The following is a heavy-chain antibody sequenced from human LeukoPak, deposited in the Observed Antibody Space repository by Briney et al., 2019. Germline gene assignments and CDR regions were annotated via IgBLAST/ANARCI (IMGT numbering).Heavy chain of an antibody. CDR2: INPNSGGT. CDR1: GYTFTGYY. CDR3: ARDGVGYYDSSGYYYFQH. V-gene: IGHV1-2*02. J-gene: IGHJ1*01. D-gene: IGHD3-22*01. Sequence: GASVKVSCTSSGYTFTGYYMHWVRHAPGQGIEWMGWINPNSGGTNYAQKFQGRGTMTRDTSISTAYMELSRLRSDDTAVYYCARDGVGYYDSSGYYYFQHWGQGTLVTVSS.